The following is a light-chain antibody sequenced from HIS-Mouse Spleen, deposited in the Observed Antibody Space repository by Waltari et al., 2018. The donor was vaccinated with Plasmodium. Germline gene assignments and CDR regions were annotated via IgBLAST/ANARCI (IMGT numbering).Light chain of an antibody. Sequence: EIVWTQSPATLSLSPGERATLSCRASQSVSSYLAGYQQKPGQAPRLLIYDASNRATSIPSRFSGSGSWTDFTLTSSRREPEDFAVCYCPQSTNWPLTFGPGTQ. CDR2: DAS. V-gene: IGKV3-11*01. J-gene: IGKJ3*01. CDR3: PQSTNWPLT. CDR1: QSVSSY.